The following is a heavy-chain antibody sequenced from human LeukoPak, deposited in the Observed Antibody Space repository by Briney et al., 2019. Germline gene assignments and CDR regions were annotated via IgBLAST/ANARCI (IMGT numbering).Heavy chain of an antibody. V-gene: IGHV3-74*01. CDR1: GFTFSSYW. J-gene: IGHJ4*02. D-gene: IGHD3-22*01. CDR3: ARDRGGIPDYYDSSGYIDY. Sequence: GGSLRLSCAASGFTFSSYWMHWVRQAPGKGLVGVSRINSDGRSTNYADSVKGRFTISRDNAKNTLYLQMNSLRAEDTAVYYCARDRGGIPDYYDSSGYIDYWGQGTLVTVSS. CDR2: INSDGRST.